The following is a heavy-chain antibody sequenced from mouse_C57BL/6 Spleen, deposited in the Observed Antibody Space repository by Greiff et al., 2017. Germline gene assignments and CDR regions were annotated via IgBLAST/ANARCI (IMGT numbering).Heavy chain of an antibody. CDR1: GYTFTSYG. Sequence: VQLQQSGAELVRPGSSVKMSCKTSGYTFTSYGINWVKQRPGQGLEWIGYIYIGNGYTEYNEKFKGKATLTSDTSSSTAYMQLSILTAKDSAIYFCATHYYGSSIAYWGQGTLVTVSA. D-gene: IGHD1-1*01. CDR3: ATHYYGSSIAY. J-gene: IGHJ3*01. CDR2: IYIGNGYT. V-gene: IGHV1-58*01.